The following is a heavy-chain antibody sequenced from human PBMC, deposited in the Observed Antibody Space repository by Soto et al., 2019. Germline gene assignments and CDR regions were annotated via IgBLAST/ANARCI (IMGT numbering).Heavy chain of an antibody. CDR3: ARGESISVAWFDY. V-gene: IGHV6-1*01. D-gene: IGHD6-19*01. CDR2: TYYRSKWYN. CDR1: WDSVSSNSAA. Sequence: SQTLSLTCAISWDSVSSNSAAWNWVRQSPSRGLEWLGRTYYRSKWYNDYAVSVKSRITINPDTSKNQCYLQLNSVTPEDTAVYYCARGESISVAWFDYWGRGTLVTVCS. J-gene: IGHJ4*02.